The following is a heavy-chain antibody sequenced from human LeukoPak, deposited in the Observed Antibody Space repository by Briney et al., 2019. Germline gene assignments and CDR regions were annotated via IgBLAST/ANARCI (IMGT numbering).Heavy chain of an antibody. J-gene: IGHJ3*02. CDR1: GFTFSSYS. CDR2: ISSSSSTI. D-gene: IGHD3-22*01. Sequence: GGSLRLSCAASGFTFSSYSMNWVRQAPGKGLEWGSYISSSSSTIYYADSVKGRFTISRDNSKNTLYLQMTSLRAEDTAIYYCAKVSDSSGYYAFDIWGQGTMVTVSS. V-gene: IGHV3-48*01. CDR3: AKVSDSSGYYAFDI.